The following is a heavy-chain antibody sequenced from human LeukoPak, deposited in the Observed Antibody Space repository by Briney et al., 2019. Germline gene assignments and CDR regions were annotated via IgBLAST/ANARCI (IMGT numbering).Heavy chain of an antibody. V-gene: IGHV3-30*04. CDR3: AKVCYYDSSGYLYPRADDAFDI. Sequence: QSGGSLRLSCAASGFTFSSYAMHWVRQAPGKGLEWVTIISYDGTNKYYADSVKGRFTISRDNSKNTLYLQMNSLRAEDTAVYYCAKVCYYDSSGYLYPRADDAFDIWGQGTMVTVSS. CDR1: GFTFSSYA. CDR2: ISYDGTNK. J-gene: IGHJ3*02. D-gene: IGHD3-22*01.